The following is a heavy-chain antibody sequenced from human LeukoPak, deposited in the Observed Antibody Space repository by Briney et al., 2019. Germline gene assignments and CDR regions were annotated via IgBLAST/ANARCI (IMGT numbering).Heavy chain of an antibody. CDR2: IKQDGSEK. D-gene: IGHD3-9*01. J-gene: IGHJ4*02. CDR1: GFTFSSYW. V-gene: IGHV3-7*01. Sequence: GGSLRLSCAASGFTFSSYWMSWVRQAPGKGLEWVANIKQDGSEKYYVDSVKGRFTISRDNAKNSLYMQMNSLRAEDTALYYCARDAGYFGGGWVDYWGQGTLVTVSS. CDR3: ARDAGYFGGGWVDY.